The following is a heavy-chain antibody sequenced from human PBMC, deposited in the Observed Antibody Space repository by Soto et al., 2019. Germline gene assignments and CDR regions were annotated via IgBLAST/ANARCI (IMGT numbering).Heavy chain of an antibody. J-gene: IGHJ6*02. CDR2: IIPIVGTA. D-gene: IGHD3-10*01. V-gene: IGHV1-69*06. CDR1: GGTFSSYA. CDR3: ARHYGSESSCGMAV. Sequence: QVQLVQSGAEVKKPGSSVKVSCKASGGTFSSYAISWVRQAPGQGLEWMGGIIPIVGTANYAQKYQGRVTIAADKSTSTAYMEMSSLRSEDTAVYYGARHYGSESSCGMAVWGQGTTVTVSS.